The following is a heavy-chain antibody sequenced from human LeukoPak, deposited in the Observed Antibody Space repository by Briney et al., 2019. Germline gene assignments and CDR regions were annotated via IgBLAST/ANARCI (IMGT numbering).Heavy chain of an antibody. V-gene: IGHV1-24*01. CDR2: FDPEDGET. CDR1: GYTLTELS. J-gene: IGHJ4*02. CDR3: ATVAAAPGY. Sequence: ASVKVSCKVSGYTLTELSMHWVRQTPGKGLEWMGGFDPEDGETIYAQKFQGRVTMTGDTSTDTAYMELSSLRSEDTAVYYCATVAAAPGYWGQGTLVTVSS. D-gene: IGHD6-13*01.